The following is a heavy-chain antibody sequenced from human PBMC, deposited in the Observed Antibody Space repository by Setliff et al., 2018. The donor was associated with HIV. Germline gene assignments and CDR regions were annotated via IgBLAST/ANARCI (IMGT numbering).Heavy chain of an antibody. J-gene: IGHJ6*03. CDR3: ARAQGYDYYMDV. V-gene: IGHV4-61*09. CDR2: IYTSGRT. CDR1: GGSISSGSYY. Sequence: PSETLSLTCTVSGGSISSGSYYWSWLRQPAGKGVEWMGHIYTSGRTLYNPSLKSRVTISGDTSKNQFSLKVTSVTAADTAVYYCARAQGYDYYMDVWGKGTTVTVSS.